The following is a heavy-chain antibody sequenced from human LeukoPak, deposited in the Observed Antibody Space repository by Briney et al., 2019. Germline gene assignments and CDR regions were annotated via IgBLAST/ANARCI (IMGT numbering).Heavy chain of an antibody. CDR3: ARARGFCFDP. J-gene: IGHJ5*02. CDR1: GGSISSYY. Sequence: SETLSLTCTVSGGSISSYYWSWIRQPPGKGLEWIGYIYYSGSTNHNPSLKSRVTISVDTSKNQFSLKLSSVTAADTAVYYCARARGFCFDPWGQGTLVTVSS. D-gene: IGHD3-10*01. V-gene: IGHV4-59*01. CDR2: IYYSGST.